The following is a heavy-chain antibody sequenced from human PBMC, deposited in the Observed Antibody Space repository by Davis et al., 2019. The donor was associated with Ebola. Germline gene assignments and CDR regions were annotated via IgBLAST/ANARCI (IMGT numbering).Heavy chain of an antibody. CDR3: ARSSPYNVLTGYYYWFDP. CDR2: SGNT. Sequence: SETLSLTCAVSGGSISSGGSSWSWIRQPPGKGLEWIGYSGNTNYNPSLKSRVTMSVDTSKNHFSLKLSSVTAADTAVYYCARSSPYNVLTGYYYWFDPWGQGTLVTVSS. J-gene: IGHJ5*02. V-gene: IGHV4-61*03. CDR1: GGSISSGGSS. D-gene: IGHD3-9*01.